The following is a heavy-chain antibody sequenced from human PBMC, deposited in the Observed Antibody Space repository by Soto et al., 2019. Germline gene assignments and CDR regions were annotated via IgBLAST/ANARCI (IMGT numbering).Heavy chain of an antibody. CDR1: GFTFSSYA. Sequence: RRLSCAASGFTFSSYAMSWVRQAPGKGLEWVSAISGSGGSTYYADSVKGRFTISRDNSKNTLYLQMNSLRAEDTAVYYCAKGGYCSGGSCYLHLKYYYYGMDVWGQGTTVTVSS. CDR2: ISGSGGST. V-gene: IGHV3-23*01. J-gene: IGHJ6*02. D-gene: IGHD2-15*01. CDR3: AKGGYCSGGSCYLHLKYYYYGMDV.